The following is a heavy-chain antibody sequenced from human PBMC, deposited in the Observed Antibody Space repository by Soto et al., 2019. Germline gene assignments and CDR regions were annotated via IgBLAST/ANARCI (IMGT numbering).Heavy chain of an antibody. CDR3: ASIAAPGTTHFDY. J-gene: IGHJ4*02. V-gene: IGHV4-39*01. CDR1: GGSIGSSRYY. D-gene: IGHD6-13*01. CDR2: IYYIGNT. Sequence: QLQLQASVPGLLRPSETLSLTCPVSGGSIGSSRYYWGWIRQPPGKGLEWIGNIYYIGNTFYNPSLKSRVTISVDTSKNQLYLHLSSVTAADTAIFYCASIAAPGTTHFDYWGQGTLVTVSS.